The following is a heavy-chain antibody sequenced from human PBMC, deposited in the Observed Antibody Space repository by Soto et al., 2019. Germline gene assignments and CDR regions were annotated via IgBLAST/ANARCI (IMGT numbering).Heavy chain of an antibody. Sequence: QVQLVQSGAEVKKPGASVKVSCKTSGYTFTSYHISWVRQAPGQGLEWMGWISAYNTNTNYAQKLQGRVTMTTDTLTSTAYMELRSLRCDDTAVYYCARDTPPTDYWGEGTLVTVAS. CDR1: GYTFTSYH. V-gene: IGHV1-18*01. CDR2: ISAYNTNT. CDR3: ARDTPPTDY. J-gene: IGHJ4*02.